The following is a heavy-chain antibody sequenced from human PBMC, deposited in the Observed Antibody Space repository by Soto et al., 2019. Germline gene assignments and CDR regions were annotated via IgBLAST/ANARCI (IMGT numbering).Heavy chain of an antibody. Sequence: GGSLRLSCAASGFTFSSYSMNWVRQAPGKGLEWVSSISSSSSYIYYADSVKGRFTISRDNAKNSLYLQMNSLRAEDTAVYYCARDPTPVAAMVREDPSDVWGQGTTVTVSS. CDR1: GFTFSSYS. CDR3: ARDPTPVAAMVREDPSDV. D-gene: IGHD3-10*01. J-gene: IGHJ6*02. CDR2: ISSSSSYI. V-gene: IGHV3-21*01.